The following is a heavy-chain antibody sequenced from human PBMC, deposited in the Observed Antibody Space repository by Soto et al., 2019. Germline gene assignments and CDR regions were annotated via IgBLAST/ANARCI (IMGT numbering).Heavy chain of an antibody. CDR2: IKSKTDGGTT. CDR3: TTAWRYYYYXMDV. J-gene: IGHJ6*02. V-gene: IGHV3-15*07. Sequence: GGSLRLSGAASGFTFSNAWMNCVRQAPGKGLEWVGRIKSKTDGGTTDYAAPVKGRFTISRDDSKNTLYLQMNSLKTEDTPVYYXTTAWRYYYYXMDVWGQGTTVTVSS. CDR1: GFTFSNAW.